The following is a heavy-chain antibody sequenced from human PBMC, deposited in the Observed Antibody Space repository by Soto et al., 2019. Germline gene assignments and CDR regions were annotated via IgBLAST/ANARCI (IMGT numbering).Heavy chain of an antibody. CDR3: AHSTIWGSYRSPFDY. CDR1: GFSLSTRGLG. CDR2: IYWDDDK. Sequence: QITLKESGPTLVKPTQTLTLTCTFSGFSLSTRGLGVGWIRQPPGKALEWLALIYWDDDKRYSPSLKSRLTIPKDTSKNQVALTMANMDPVDTATYYCAHSTIWGSYRSPFDYWGQGTLVTVSS. J-gene: IGHJ4*02. D-gene: IGHD3-16*02. V-gene: IGHV2-5*02.